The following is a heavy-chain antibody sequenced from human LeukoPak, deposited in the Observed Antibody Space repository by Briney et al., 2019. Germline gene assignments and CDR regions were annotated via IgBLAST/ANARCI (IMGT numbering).Heavy chain of an antibody. Sequence: GESLKISCKGSGYSFTSYWIGWVRQMPGKGLEWMGIIYPGDSDTRYSPSFQGQVTISADKSISTAYLQWSSLKASDTAMYYCARTSSTRVLQTHFDLWGRGTLVTVSS. CDR2: IYPGDSDT. J-gene: IGHJ2*01. CDR1: GYSFTSYW. CDR3: ARTSSTRVLQTHFDL. V-gene: IGHV5-51*01. D-gene: IGHD4-11*01.